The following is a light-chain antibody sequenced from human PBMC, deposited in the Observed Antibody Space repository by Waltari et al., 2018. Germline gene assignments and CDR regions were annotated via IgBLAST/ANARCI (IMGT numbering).Light chain of an antibody. J-gene: IGKJ2*01. Sequence: EIQMTQSTSSLSASIGDRVTITCRASQNISTYLNWYQQKPGKAHSLLIYAASTLQSGVPSRFSGSGSGTDFILTISSLQPEDFATYHCQQSYSNPQTFGQGTKLEIK. V-gene: IGKV1-39*01. CDR1: QNISTY. CDR3: QQSYSNPQT. CDR2: AAS.